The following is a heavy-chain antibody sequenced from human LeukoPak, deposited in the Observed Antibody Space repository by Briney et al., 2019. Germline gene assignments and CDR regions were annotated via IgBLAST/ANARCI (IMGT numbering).Heavy chain of an antibody. J-gene: IGHJ6*02. CDR1: GGSVSSGSYY. D-gene: IGHD3-16*01. CDR3: ARMGFYYGMDV. V-gene: IGHV4-61*01. Sequence: SETLSLTCTVSGGSVSSGSYYWSWIRQPPGKGLEWIGYIYYSGSTSYNPSLKGRVTISIDTSKKQFSLKLSSVTAADTAVYYCARMGFYYGMDVWGQGTTVTVSS. CDR2: IYYSGST.